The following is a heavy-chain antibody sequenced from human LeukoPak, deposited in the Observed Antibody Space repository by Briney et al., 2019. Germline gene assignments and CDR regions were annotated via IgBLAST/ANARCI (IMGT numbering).Heavy chain of an antibody. Sequence: SVKVSCKASGGTFSSYAISWVRQAPGQGLEWMGGIIPIFGTANYAQKFQGRVTITTDESTSTAYMELSSLRSEDTAVYYCARDGRDCSSTSCYRYHYYMDVWGKGTTVTVSS. CDR2: IIPIFGTA. J-gene: IGHJ6*03. CDR1: GGTFSSYA. D-gene: IGHD2-2*01. CDR3: ARDGRDCSSTSCYRYHYYMDV. V-gene: IGHV1-69*05.